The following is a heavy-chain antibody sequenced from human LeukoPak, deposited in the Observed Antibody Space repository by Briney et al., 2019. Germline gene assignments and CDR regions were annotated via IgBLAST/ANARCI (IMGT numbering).Heavy chain of an antibody. D-gene: IGHD5-18*01. J-gene: IGHJ4*02. V-gene: IGHV1-2*02. CDR2: INPDSGGT. CDR3: ARGGIQLWFLVDY. Sequence: GASVKVSCKASGYTFTGYFMHWVRQAPGQGLEWMGWINPDSGGTNYAQKFQGRITMTRDTSISTAYMELSSLRSDDTAVYYCARGGIQLWFLVDYWGQGTLVTVSS. CDR1: GYTFTGYF.